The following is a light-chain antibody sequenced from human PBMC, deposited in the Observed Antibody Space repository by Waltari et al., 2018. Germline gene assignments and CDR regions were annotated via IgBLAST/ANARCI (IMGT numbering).Light chain of an antibody. J-gene: IGKJ2*01. CDR2: AAS. CDR3: QQSYSTPRT. CDR1: QSISSY. Sequence: DIQMTQSPSSLSASVGDRVTVTCRASQSISSYLNWYQQKPGKAPKLLIYAASSLQSGVPSRFSGSGSGTYFTLTISSLQPEDCATYYCQQSYSTPRTFGQGTKLEFK. V-gene: IGKV1-39*01.